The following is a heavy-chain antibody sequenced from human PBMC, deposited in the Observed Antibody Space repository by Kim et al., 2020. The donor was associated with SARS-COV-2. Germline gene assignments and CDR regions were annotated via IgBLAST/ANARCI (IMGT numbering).Heavy chain of an antibody. CDR2: INPDGRNT. D-gene: IGHD5-12*01. J-gene: IGHJ4*02. Sequence: GGSLRLSCAASGLTFSSHWMHWVRQAPGKGLEWHSRINPDGRNTTYADSVKGRFTISRDNAKNTLYLQMNSLRAEDTAIYYCVRDLTIVATGPHFDCWGPGALVTV. V-gene: IGHV3-74*01. CDR1: GLTFSSHW. CDR3: VRDLTIVATGPHFDC.